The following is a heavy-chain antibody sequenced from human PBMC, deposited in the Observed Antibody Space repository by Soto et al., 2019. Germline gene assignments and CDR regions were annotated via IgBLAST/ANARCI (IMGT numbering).Heavy chain of an antibody. Sequence: ASVKVSCKASGYTFTSYDIYWVRQATGQGLEWMGWMNPNTGNSGYAQKFQGRVTMTSDTSISTAHMELSSLRSEDTAVYYCAKDPWGTTVATFDSWGQGTLVTVSS. CDR3: AKDPWGTTVATFDS. J-gene: IGHJ4*02. CDR2: MNPNTGNS. D-gene: IGHD4-17*01. V-gene: IGHV1-8*01. CDR1: GYTFTSYD.